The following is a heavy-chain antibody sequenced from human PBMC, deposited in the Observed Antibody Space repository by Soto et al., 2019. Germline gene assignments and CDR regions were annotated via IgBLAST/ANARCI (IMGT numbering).Heavy chain of an antibody. CDR3: ARDYFWSGYRNWFDP. J-gene: IGHJ5*02. V-gene: IGHV1-18*01. D-gene: IGHD3-3*01. Sequence: ASVKVSCKASGYTFTSYGISWVRQAPGQGLEWMGWISAYNGNTNYAQKLQGRVTMTTDTSTSTAYMELRSLRSDDTALYYCARDYFWSGYRNWFDPWGQGTLVTVSS. CDR2: ISAYNGNT. CDR1: GYTFTSYG.